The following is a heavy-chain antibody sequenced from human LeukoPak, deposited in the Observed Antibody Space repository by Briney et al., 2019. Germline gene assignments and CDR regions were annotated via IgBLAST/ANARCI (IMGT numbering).Heavy chain of an antibody. J-gene: IGHJ5*02. CDR2: IYYNENT. Sequence: PSETLSLTCTVSGGSISSYYWSWIRQPPGKGLEWIGYIYYNENTNYNPSLKSRVTISVDTSKNQFSLKLSSVTAADTAVYYCARLNIHNWFDPWGQGTLVTVSS. CDR1: GGSISSYY. D-gene: IGHD2/OR15-2a*01. V-gene: IGHV4-59*12. CDR3: ARLNIHNWFDP.